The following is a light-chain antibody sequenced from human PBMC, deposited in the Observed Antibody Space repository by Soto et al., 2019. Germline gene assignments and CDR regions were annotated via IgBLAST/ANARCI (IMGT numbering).Light chain of an antibody. CDR2: GAS. Sequence: DIQMTQSPSTLSASVGDRVTITCRASQSISTSLAWYQQKPGKAPNLLIYGASNLESGVPSRFSGSGSGTDFTLTISSLQPDDFATYYCQQYNDYPWTFGQGTKVNIK. V-gene: IGKV1-5*01. CDR1: QSISTS. J-gene: IGKJ1*01. CDR3: QQYNDYPWT.